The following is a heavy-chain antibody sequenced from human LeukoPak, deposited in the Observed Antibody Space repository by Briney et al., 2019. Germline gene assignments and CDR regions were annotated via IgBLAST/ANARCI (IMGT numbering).Heavy chain of an antibody. CDR2: IFREGGT. D-gene: IGHD3-16*01. J-gene: IGHJ3*02. Sequence: GGSLRHSCAAPGFTVSSSYMSWVRQAPGKGLEWVSIIFREGGTHYGDSVKGRFTLFRDNSKNTVYLQMNTLRAEDTAVYYCARGLRGEATLTFFDRFVFDIWGQGTMVTVSP. V-gene: IGHV3-66*02. CDR1: GFTVSSSY. CDR3: ARGLRGEATLTFFDRFVFDI.